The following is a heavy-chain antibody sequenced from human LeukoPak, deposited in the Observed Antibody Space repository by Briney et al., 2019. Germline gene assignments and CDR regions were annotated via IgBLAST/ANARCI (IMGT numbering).Heavy chain of an antibody. J-gene: IGHJ4*02. CDR3: ARATCGSCPFDF. CDR1: GFTFSNAW. D-gene: IGHD5-12*01. Sequence: GSLRLSCAASGFTFSNAWMNWVRQAPGKGLEWVAVIYSGGSTYYADSVKGRFTISRDKSKNTVYLQMNSLRAEDTAVYYCARATCGSCPFDFWGQGTLVTVSS. V-gene: IGHV3-53*01. CDR2: IYSGGST.